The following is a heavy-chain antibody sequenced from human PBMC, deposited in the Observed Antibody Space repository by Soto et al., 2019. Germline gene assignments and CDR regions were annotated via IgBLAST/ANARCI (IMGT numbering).Heavy chain of an antibody. Sequence: GGSLRLSCAASGFTFSSYDMHWVRQATGKGLEWVSAIGTAGDTYYPGSVKGRFTISRENAKNSLYLQMNSLRAGDTAVYYCARAQGTRRDSSGYSNDAFDIWGQGTMVTVSS. J-gene: IGHJ3*02. CDR3: ARAQGTRRDSSGYSNDAFDI. D-gene: IGHD3-22*01. CDR2: IGTAGDT. CDR1: GFTFSSYD. V-gene: IGHV3-13*01.